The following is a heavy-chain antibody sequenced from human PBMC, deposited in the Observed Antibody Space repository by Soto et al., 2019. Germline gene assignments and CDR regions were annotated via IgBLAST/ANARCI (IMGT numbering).Heavy chain of an antibody. Sequence: QVQLQESGPGLVKPSETLSLTCTVSGGSISSYYWSWIRQPPGKGLEWIGYIYYSGSTNYNPSLTGRGTISVDTLKNLFSLKLSSVTAAATAVYYCARRYGEAFDYGGQGPLVTVSS. V-gene: IGHV4-59*01. CDR2: IYYSGST. J-gene: IGHJ4*02. D-gene: IGHD4-17*01. CDR3: ARRYGEAFDY. CDR1: GGSISSYY.